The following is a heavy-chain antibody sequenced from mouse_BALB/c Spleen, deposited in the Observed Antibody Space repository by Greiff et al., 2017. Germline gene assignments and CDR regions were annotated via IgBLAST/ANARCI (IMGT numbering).Heavy chain of an antibody. Sequence: EVQLQESGGGLVQPGGSMKLSCVASGFTFSNYWMNWVRQSPEKGLEWVAEIRLKSNNYATHYAESVKGRFTISRDDSKSSVYLQMNNLRAEDTGIYYCTRSGSSPAWFAYWGQGTLVTVSA. J-gene: IGHJ3*01. D-gene: IGHD1-1*01. V-gene: IGHV6-6*02. CDR2: IRLKSNNYAT. CDR3: TRSGSSPAWFAY. CDR1: GFTFSNYW.